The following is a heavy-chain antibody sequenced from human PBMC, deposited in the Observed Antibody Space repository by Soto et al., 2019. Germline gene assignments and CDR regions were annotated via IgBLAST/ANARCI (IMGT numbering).Heavy chain of an antibody. D-gene: IGHD2-2*01. Sequence: LSLTCTVSGDSMPSGDYSWSWIRQPSGKGLEWLGYLYRTGNTHYSPSLKSRVSISQVRSKNQFSLELTSVTAADTAVYYCGRGHYQYSIDYWGQGTLVTVSS. CDR1: GDSMPSGDYS. V-gene: IGHV4-30-2*01. CDR2: LYRTGNT. J-gene: IGHJ4*02. CDR3: GRGHYQYSIDY.